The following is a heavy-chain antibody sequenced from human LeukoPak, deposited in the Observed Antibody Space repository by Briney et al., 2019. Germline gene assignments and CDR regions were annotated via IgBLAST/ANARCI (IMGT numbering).Heavy chain of an antibody. J-gene: IGHJ4*02. D-gene: IGHD2-15*01. V-gene: IGHV1-8*01. CDR1: AYTFTSYD. CDR3: ARGAPGSYCSGGSCPYFDY. CDR2: MNPNSCNT. Sequence: ASVKVSCKASAYTFTSYDMNWVRQPTGQGLEWMGCMNPNSCNTGYAQKFQGRVTMTRNTSISTAYMELSSLRSEDTAVYYCARGAPGSYCSGGSCPYFDYWGQGTLISVSS.